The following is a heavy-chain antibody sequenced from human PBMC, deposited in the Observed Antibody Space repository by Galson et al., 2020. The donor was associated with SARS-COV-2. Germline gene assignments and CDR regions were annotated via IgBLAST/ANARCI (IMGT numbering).Heavy chain of an antibody. CDR3: AHSLTERFSENWFDP. Sequence: SGPTLVKPTQTLTLTCTFSGFSLSTSGVGVGWIRQPPGKALEWLALIYWNDDKRYSPSLKSRLTITKDTSKNQVVLTMTNMDPVDTATYYCAHSLTERFSENWFDPWGQGTLVTVSS. D-gene: IGHD1-26*01. CDR2: IYWNDDK. CDR1: GFSLSTSGVG. V-gene: IGHV2-5*01. J-gene: IGHJ5*02.